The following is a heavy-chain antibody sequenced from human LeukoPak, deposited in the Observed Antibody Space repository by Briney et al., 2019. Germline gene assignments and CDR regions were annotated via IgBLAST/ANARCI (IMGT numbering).Heavy chain of an antibody. D-gene: IGHD1-1*01. J-gene: IGHJ4*02. Sequence: GGSLRLSCATSGFTFSTYWMSWVRQAPGKGLEWVTNIKPDESEKYYVDSVKGRFTVSRDKAKNSVYLQMNSLRAEDTGVYYCARVGDGATLEHWGQGTLVTVSS. CDR3: ARVGDGATLEH. V-gene: IGHV3-7*01. CDR2: IKPDESEK. CDR1: GFTFSTYW.